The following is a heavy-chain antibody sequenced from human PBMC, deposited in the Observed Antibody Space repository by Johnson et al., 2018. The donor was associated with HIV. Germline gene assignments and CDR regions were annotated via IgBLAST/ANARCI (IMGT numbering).Heavy chain of an antibody. CDR3: AKFRDACDI. CDR2: ISGSGGST. CDR1: GFTFSDYY. J-gene: IGHJ3*02. Sequence: QVQLVESGGGLVKPGGSLRLSFAASGFTFSDYYMSWIRQAPGKWLEWVSSISGSGGSTYYADSVKGRFTISRDNSKNTLYLQMNSLRAEDTAVYYCAKFRDACDIWGQGTMVTVSS. V-gene: IGHV3-11*04. D-gene: IGHD2-21*01.